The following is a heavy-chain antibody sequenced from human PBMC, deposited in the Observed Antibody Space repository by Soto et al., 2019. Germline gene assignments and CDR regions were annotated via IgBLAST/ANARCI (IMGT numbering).Heavy chain of an antibody. J-gene: IGHJ4*02. CDR2: ISAYNGNT. CDR1: GYTFTSYG. CDR3: ASGNILTGYSPPADY. V-gene: IGHV1-18*04. Sequence: ASVKVSCKASGYTFTSYGISWVRQAPGQGLEWMGWISAYNGNTNYAQKLQGRVTMTTDTSTSTAYMELRSLRSDDTAVYYCASGNILTGYSPPADYWGQGTLVTVSS. D-gene: IGHD3-9*01.